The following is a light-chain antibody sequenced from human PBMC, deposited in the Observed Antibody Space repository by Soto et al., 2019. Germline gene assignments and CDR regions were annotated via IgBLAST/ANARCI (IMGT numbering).Light chain of an antibody. Sequence: IQLTQSPPSLSASVGDRVTITYPASQSISSWLAWYQQKPGKAPKLLSYDASSLESGVPSRVRGSGSGTEFTLTISSLQPDDSETYYCQQCNRYPITFGQGTRLEIK. J-gene: IGKJ5*01. CDR2: DAS. CDR1: QSISSW. V-gene: IGKV1-5*01. CDR3: QQCNRYPIT.